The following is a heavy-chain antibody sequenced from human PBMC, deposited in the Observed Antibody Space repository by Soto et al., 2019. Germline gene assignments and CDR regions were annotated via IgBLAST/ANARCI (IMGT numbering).Heavy chain of an antibody. V-gene: IGHV3-23*01. CDR3: AKDFLTSSGWYGMDV. J-gene: IGHJ6*02. Sequence: GVSLRLSWAASGCTFSSHAMSWVRQAPGKGLEWVSAISGSGGSTYYADSVKGRFTISRDNSKNTLYLQMNSLRAEDTAVYYCAKDFLTSSGWYGMDVWGQGTTVTVSS. CDR2: ISGSGGST. CDR1: GCTFSSHA. D-gene: IGHD6-19*01.